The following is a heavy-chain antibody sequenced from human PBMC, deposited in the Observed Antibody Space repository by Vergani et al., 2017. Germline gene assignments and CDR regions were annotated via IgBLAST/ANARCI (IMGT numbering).Heavy chain of an antibody. CDR1: GFTFSSYE. V-gene: IGHV3-48*03. J-gene: IGHJ4*02. CDR3: ARKKYYDSKDYYQVEPFDY. CDR2: ISGRSNYI. D-gene: IGHD3-22*01. Sequence: EVQLVESGGVVVQPGGSLRLSCAASGFTFSSYEMNWVRQAPGKGLEWVSSISGRSNYIYYADSLKGRFTISRDNSKNSVYLQMNSLRAEDTAIYYCARKKYYDSKDYYQVEPFDYWGQGTLVTVSS.